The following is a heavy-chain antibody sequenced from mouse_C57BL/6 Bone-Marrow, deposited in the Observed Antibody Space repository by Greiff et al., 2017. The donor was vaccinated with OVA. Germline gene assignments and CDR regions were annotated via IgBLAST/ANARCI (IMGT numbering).Heavy chain of an antibody. CDR2: IYPGGGYT. J-gene: IGHJ2*01. CDR1: GYTFTNYW. CDR3: ARGGNYDYDDGYFDY. Sequence: VQLQQSGAELVGPGTSVKMSCKASGYTFTNYWIGWAKQRPGHGLEWIGDIYPGGGYTNYNEKFKGKATLTADKSSSTAYMQFSSLTSEDSAIYYCARGGNYDYDDGYFDYWGQGTTLTVSS. V-gene: IGHV1-63*01. D-gene: IGHD2-4*01.